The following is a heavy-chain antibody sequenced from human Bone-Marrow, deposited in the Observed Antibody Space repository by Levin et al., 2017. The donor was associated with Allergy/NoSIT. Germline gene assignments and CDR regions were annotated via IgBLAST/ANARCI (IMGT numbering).Heavy chain of an antibody. V-gene: IGHV3-21*06. Sequence: GGSLRLSCAASGFIFSSYSMNWVRQAPGKGLEWVSSISTSSDYTSYTASVKGRFTISRDNAKNILYLQLNSLRAEDTAIYYCARRRIVGRPNYYYGMDVWGQGTTVTVSS. CDR3: ARRRIVGRPNYYYGMDV. J-gene: IGHJ6*02. D-gene: IGHD2/OR15-2a*01. CDR2: ISTSSDYT. CDR1: GFIFSSYS.